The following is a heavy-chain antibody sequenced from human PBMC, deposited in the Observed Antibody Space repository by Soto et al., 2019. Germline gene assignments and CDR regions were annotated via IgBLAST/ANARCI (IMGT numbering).Heavy chain of an antibody. V-gene: IGHV3-30*18. CDR1: GFTFSSYD. CDR2: ISYDGSKK. D-gene: IGHD6-19*01. J-gene: IGHJ4*02. CDR3: AKPLPPFGAVAHIFHY. Sequence: PGGSLRLSCAASGFTFSSYDMHWVRQAPGKGLEWVAVISYDGSKKNYADSVKGRFTISRDNSKNTLYLQMNSLRAEDTAVYYCAKPLPPFGAVAHIFHYWGQGTLVTVSS.